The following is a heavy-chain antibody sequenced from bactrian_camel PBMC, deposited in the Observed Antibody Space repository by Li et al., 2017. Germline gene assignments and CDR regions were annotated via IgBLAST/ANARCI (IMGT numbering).Heavy chain of an antibody. CDR1: GITFSRHD. V-gene: IGHV3S40*01. CDR2: ITSLPSLFRAA. J-gene: IGHJ4*01. CDR3: AANRLSLVPLMGSDSGPRNVGY. D-gene: IGHD4*01. Sequence: DVQLVESGGGLVQPGESLRLSCVASGITFSRHDMSWVRQAPGKEVEWVAGITSLPSLFRAASYADSVKGRFTISRDNAKNTLYLQMNSLIPEDTGMYICAANRLSLVPLMGSDSGPRNVGYWGQGTQVTVS.